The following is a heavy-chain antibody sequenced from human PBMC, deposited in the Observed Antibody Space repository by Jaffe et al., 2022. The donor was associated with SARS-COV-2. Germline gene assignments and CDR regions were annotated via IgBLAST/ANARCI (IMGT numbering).Heavy chain of an antibody. CDR2: VSNIDSTA. J-gene: IGHJ2*01. Sequence: EVQLVESGGGLVQPGGSLRLSCAASGFIFSSYEMNWVRQAPGKGLEWVSYVSNIDSTAHYADSVKGRFTITRDNAKNSLYLQMNSLRAEDTAVYYCARDRRVFNLWGRGTLVTVSS. V-gene: IGHV3-48*03. CDR3: ARDRRVFNL. CDR1: GFIFSSYE.